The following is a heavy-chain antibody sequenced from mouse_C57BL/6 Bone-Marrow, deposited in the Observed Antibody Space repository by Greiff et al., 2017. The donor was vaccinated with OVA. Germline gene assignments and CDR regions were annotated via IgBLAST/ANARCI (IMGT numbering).Heavy chain of an antibody. Sequence: EVKLMESGGGLVKPGGSLKLSCAASGFTFSDYGMHWVRQAPEKGLEWVAYISSGSSNIYYADTVKGRFTISRDNAKNTLFLQMTSLRSEDTAMYYCAREANWAWFAYWGQGTLVTVSA. D-gene: IGHD4-1*01. CDR2: ISSGSSNI. V-gene: IGHV5-17*01. CDR1: GFTFSDYG. J-gene: IGHJ3*01. CDR3: AREANWAWFAY.